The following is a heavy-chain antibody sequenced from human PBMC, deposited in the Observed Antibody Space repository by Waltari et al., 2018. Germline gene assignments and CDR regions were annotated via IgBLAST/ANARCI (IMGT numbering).Heavy chain of an antibody. D-gene: IGHD7-27*01. CDR2: IYSGGDT. CDR3: ATWTGGSLGAFDN. J-gene: IGHJ3*02. CDR1: GFTVINNY. V-gene: IGHV3-53*01. Sequence: EVQPVESGGGLIQPGGSLRLSCDVSGFTVINNYIGWFRQAPGKGVGGVSVIYSGGDTYDADAVRGRFTISRDNSKNTLYLQMNSLRVEDTALYYCATWTGGSLGAFDNWGQGTMVTVSS.